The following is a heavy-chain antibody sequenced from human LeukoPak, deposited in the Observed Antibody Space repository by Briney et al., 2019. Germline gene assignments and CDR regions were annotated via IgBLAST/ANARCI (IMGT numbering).Heavy chain of an antibody. D-gene: IGHD3-10*01. CDR2: ISGSGGNT. J-gene: IGHJ4*02. CDR3: AKEMGRGVWRGSFDY. CDR1: GFTFSSYA. Sequence: PGGSLRLSCAASGFTFSSYAMSWVRQAPGKGLEWVSAISGSGGNTYYADSVKGRFTISRDNSKNTLYLQMNSLRAEDTAVYYCAKEMGRGVWRGSFDYWGQGTLVTVSS. V-gene: IGHV3-23*01.